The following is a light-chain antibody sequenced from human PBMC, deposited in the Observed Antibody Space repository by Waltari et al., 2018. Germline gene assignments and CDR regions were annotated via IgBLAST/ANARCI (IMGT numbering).Light chain of an antibody. CDR2: DVT. CDR1: SDVVGSNY. CDR3: ASWTDSDTLTLR. Sequence: QSALTQPASVSASPGQSITTPCTGSDVVGSNYVSWYQQHPGKAPQVMIYDVTDRPSGVSNRFSGSKSGDTASLTISGRQAEEEADYYCASWTDSDTLTLRFGGGTKLTVL. J-gene: IGLJ2*01. V-gene: IGLV2-14*03.